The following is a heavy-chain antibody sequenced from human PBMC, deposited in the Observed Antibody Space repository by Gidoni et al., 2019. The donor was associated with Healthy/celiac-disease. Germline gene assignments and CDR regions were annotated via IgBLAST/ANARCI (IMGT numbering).Heavy chain of an antibody. J-gene: IGHJ6*02. D-gene: IGHD2-15*01. CDR1: GYTFTSYD. Sequence: QVQLVQSGAEVKTPGASVKVSCKASGYTFTSYDINWGRQATGQGLEWMGWMNPNSGNTGYAQKFQGRVTMTRNTSISTAYMELSSLRSEDTAVYYCASFRVSAGHYYGMDVWGQGTTVTVSS. CDR3: ASFRVSAGHYYGMDV. CDR2: MNPNSGNT. V-gene: IGHV1-8*01.